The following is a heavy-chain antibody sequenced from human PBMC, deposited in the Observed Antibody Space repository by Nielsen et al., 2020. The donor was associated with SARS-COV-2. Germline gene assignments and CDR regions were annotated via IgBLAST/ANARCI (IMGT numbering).Heavy chain of an antibody. Sequence: GGSLRLSFAPSGFTFSSYGLPWVPQAPGQGLYWVAVISYDGSNKYYADSVKGRFTISRDNSKNPLYLQMNSLRAEDTAVYYCAKDLGVPGYSSSWYLSSYGMDVWGQGTTVTVSS. J-gene: IGHJ6*02. D-gene: IGHD6-13*01. CDR3: AKDLGVPGYSSSWYLSSYGMDV. V-gene: IGHV3-30*18. CDR2: ISYDGSNK. CDR1: GFTFSSYG.